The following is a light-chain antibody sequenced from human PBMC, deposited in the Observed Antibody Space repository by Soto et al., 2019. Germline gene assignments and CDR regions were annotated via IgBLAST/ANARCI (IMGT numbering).Light chain of an antibody. V-gene: IGKV1-12*01. CDR3: QHTSAIPRT. CDR1: RDISNS. CDR2: GAS. J-gene: IGKJ1*01. Sequence: DIQMTQSPSSVSASVGDRLTISCRASRDISNSLAWYQQTPGKAPKLLLRGASSLHRGVPSRFSGGGAGTEFTLTISSLQPEDFATYYCQHTSAIPRTFGQGTKVDVK.